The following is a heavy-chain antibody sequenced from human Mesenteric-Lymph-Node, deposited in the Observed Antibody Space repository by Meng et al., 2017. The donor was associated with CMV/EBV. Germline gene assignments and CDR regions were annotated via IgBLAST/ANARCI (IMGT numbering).Heavy chain of an antibody. V-gene: IGHV4-31*11. CDR2: IHYSGST. CDR3: ARDLRRGGGHFDN. J-gene: IGHJ4*02. Sequence: LRLSCDVSGDSISSGDYFWSWIRQHPGKGLEWIGYIHYSGSTYYNPSLRSRLLISIDTSKNQFSLRLSSVTAADTALYYCARDLRRGGGHFDNWGQGTLVTVSS. D-gene: IGHD4-17*01. CDR1: GDSISSGDYF.